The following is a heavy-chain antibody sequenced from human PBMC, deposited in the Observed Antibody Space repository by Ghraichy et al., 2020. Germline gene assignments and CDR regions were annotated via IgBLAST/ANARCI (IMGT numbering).Heavy chain of an antibody. J-gene: IGHJ4*02. V-gene: IGHV4-59*01. CDR2: IYYSGST. CDR1: GGSISSYY. CDR3: AGYSSGWSPSSFDY. Sequence: SETLSLTCTVSGGSISSYYWSWIRQPPGKRLEWIGYIYYSGSTNYNPSLKSRVTISVDTSKNQFSLKLSSVTAADTAVYYCAGYSSGWSPSSFDYWGQGTLVTVSS. D-gene: IGHD6-19*01.